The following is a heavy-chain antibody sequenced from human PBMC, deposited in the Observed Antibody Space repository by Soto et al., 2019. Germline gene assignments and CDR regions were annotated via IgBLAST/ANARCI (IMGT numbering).Heavy chain of an antibody. CDR2: IDYSGNT. V-gene: IGHV4-39*01. J-gene: IGHJ5*02. Sequence: QLQLQESGPRLVKAAETLSLNCTVSGGSISSSTFYWGWIRQPPGRGLEWVRSIDYSGNTYYNASLKSRVIVSVDTSKNQFSLKLNSATAADTAVYYCAIQFRFGRRLQVSVDPWGQGILVTVSS. CDR3: AIQFRFGRRLQVSVDP. CDR1: GGSISSSTFY. D-gene: IGHD3-16*01.